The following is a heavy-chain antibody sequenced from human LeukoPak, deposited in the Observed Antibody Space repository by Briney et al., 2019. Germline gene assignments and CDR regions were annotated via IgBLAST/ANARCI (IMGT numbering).Heavy chain of an antibody. CDR1: GSISGYY. CDR3: AKDFGVGGRVVVAAFDY. CDR2: IYTSGST. D-gene: IGHD2-15*01. J-gene: IGHJ4*02. Sequence: SETLSLTCTVLGSISGYYWSWIRQPPGKELEWIGYIYTSGSTNYNPSLESRVTISVDTSKNQFSLDLRSVTAADTAVYYCAKDFGVGGRVVVAAFDYWGQGTLVTVSS. V-gene: IGHV4-4*09.